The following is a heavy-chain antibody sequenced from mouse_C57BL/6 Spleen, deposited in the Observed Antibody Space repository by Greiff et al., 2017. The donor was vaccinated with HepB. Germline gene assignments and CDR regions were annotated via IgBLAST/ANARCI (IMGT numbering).Heavy chain of an antibody. J-gene: IGHJ2*01. CDR1: GYSITSGYY. CDR3: ARDYYGSSSFDY. Sequence: DVHLVESGPGLVKPSQSLSLTCSVTGYSITSGYYWNWIRQFPGNKLEWMGYISYDGSNNYNPSLKNRISITRDTSKNQFFLKLNSVTTEDTATYYCARDYYGSSSFDYWGQGTTLTVSS. D-gene: IGHD1-1*01. CDR2: ISYDGSN. V-gene: IGHV3-6*01.